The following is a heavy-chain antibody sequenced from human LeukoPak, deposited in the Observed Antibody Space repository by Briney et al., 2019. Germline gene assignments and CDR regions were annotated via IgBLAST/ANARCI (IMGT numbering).Heavy chain of an antibody. CDR3: TREIRVMEDLVGWFDP. J-gene: IGHJ5*02. CDR1: GFTFSSYA. CDR2: IYSGGST. D-gene: IGHD5-12*01. Sequence: PGGSLRLSCAASGFTFSSYAMSWVRQAPGKGLEWVSVIYSGGSTYYADSVKGRFTISRDNSKNTLYLQMSSLRAEDTAVYYCTREIRVMEDLVGWFDPWGQGTLVTVSS. V-gene: IGHV3-53*01.